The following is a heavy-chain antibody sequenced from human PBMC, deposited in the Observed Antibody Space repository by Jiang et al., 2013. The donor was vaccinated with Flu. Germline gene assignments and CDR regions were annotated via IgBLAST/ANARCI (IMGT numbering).Heavy chain of an antibody. Sequence: LVQPGGSLRLSCAASGFTFSSYWMSWVRQAPGKGLEWVANIKQDGSEKYYVDSVKGRFTISRDNAKNSLYLQLNSLRAEDTAVYYCARWSYDSSGFYSGFDYWGQGTLVTVSS. CDR2: IKQDGSEK. CDR3: ARWSYDSSGFYSGFDY. CDR1: GFTFSSYW. J-gene: IGHJ4*02. D-gene: IGHD3-22*01. V-gene: IGHV3-7*01.